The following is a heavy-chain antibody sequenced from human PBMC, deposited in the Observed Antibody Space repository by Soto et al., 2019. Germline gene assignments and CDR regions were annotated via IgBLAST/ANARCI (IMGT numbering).Heavy chain of an antibody. Sequence: PGGSLRLSCAASGFTFSSYGMHWVRQAPGKGLEWVAVISYDGSNKYYADSVKGRFTISRDNSKNTLDLQMNSLRAEDTAVYYCAKPPGGYYDSSGYYSGAEYFQHWGQGTLVTVSS. V-gene: IGHV3-30*18. CDR2: ISYDGSNK. J-gene: IGHJ1*01. D-gene: IGHD3-22*01. CDR3: AKPPGGYYDSSGYYSGAEYFQH. CDR1: GFTFSSYG.